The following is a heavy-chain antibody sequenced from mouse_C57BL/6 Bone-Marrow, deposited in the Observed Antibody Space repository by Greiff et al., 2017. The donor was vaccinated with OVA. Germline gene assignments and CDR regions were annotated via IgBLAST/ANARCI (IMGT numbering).Heavy chain of an antibody. CDR1: GYTFTDYN. V-gene: IGHV1-18*01. CDR2: IIPNNGGT. D-gene: IGHD1-1*01. CDR3: ARDGLLRWVCDY. Sequence: EVQLQQSGPELVKPGASVKIPCKASGYTFTDYNMDWVKQSHGKSLEWIGDIIPNNGGTIYNQKFKGKATLTVDKSSSTAYMELRSLTSEDTAVDCCARDGLLRWVCDYWGKGTTLTVSS. J-gene: IGHJ2*01.